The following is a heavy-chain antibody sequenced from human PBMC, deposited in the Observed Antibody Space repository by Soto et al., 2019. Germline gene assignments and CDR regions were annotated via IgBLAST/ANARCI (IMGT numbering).Heavy chain of an antibody. CDR3: ARDHPPYFSGRAFYFYYGMDV. J-gene: IGHJ6*02. Sequence: GESLKISCKGSGYSFTSYWISWVRQMPGKGLDWMGRIDPSDSYTNYSPSFQGHVTISADKSISTAYLQWSSLRSDDTAVYYCARDHPPYFSGRAFYFYYGMDVWGQGTTVTVSS. CDR1: GYSFTSYW. CDR2: IDPSDSYT. D-gene: IGHD3-3*01. V-gene: IGHV5-10-1*01.